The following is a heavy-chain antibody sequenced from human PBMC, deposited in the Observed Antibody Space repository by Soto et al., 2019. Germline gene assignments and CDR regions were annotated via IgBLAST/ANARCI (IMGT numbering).Heavy chain of an antibody. CDR2: ISSSSSTI. CDR3: ARGHGDEYYDFWSVKETGYYYYYMDV. CDR1: GFTFSSYS. Sequence: GGSLRLSCAASGFTFSSYSMNWVRQAPGKGLEWVSYISSSSSTIYYADSVKGRFTISRDNAKNSLYLQMNSLRAEDTAVYYCARGHGDEYYDFWSVKETGYYYYYMDVWGKGTTVTVSS. V-gene: IGHV3-48*01. J-gene: IGHJ6*03. D-gene: IGHD3-3*01.